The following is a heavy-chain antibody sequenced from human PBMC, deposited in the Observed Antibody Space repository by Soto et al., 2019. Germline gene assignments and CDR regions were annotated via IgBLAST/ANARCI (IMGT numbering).Heavy chain of an antibody. CDR3: ARVPIVVVAADYYYYYGMDV. CDR2: IIPIFGTA. V-gene: IGHV1-69*01. CDR1: GGTFSSYA. Sequence: QVQLVQSGAEVKKPGSSVKVSCKASGGTFSSYAISWVRQAPGQGLEWMGGIIPIFGTANYAQKFQGRVTITADESTSTAYMEPSSLRSEDTAVYYCARVPIVVVAADYYYYYGMDVWGQGTTVTVSS. J-gene: IGHJ6*02. D-gene: IGHD2-2*01.